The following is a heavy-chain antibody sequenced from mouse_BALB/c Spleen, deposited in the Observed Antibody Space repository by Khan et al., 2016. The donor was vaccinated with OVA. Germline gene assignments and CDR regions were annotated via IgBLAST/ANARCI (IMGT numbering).Heavy chain of an antibody. J-gene: IGHJ3*01. Sequence: VQLQQSGTVLARPGASVKMSCKASGYTFISYWMHWVKQRPGQGLEWIGDIYPGNTDTNYNQKFKGKAKLTAVTSTSTAYMELSSLTNEDSAVYYCTRRNWDVAWFAYWGQGTLVTVSA. CDR3: TRRNWDVAWFAY. D-gene: IGHD4-1*01. V-gene: IGHV1-5*01. CDR2: IYPGNTDT. CDR1: GYTFISYW.